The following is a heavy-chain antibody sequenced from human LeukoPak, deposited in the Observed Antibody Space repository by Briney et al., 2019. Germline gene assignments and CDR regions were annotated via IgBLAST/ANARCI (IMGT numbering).Heavy chain of an antibody. D-gene: IGHD2-2*01. V-gene: IGHV3-23*01. J-gene: IGHJ5*02. Sequence: PGGSLRLSCAASAFGFNTYAMSWVRQAPGKGLEWVSVISGRGGTTDYADSVKGRFTISRDNSNNTLYLQMNSLRGEDTAVYYCAKGGYRAYCSSRNCQNWFDPWGQGTLVIVSS. CDR2: ISGRGGTT. CDR3: AKGGYRAYCSSRNCQNWFDP. CDR1: AFGFNTYA.